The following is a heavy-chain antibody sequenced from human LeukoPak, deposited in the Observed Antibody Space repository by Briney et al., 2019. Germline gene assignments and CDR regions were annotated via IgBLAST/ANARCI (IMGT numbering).Heavy chain of an antibody. D-gene: IGHD6-13*01. J-gene: IGHJ5*02. Sequence: GGSLRLSCAASGFTFSGSALHWVRQASGNGLEWVGRIRSKANNYATAYAASVKGRITISRDDSKNTAYLQMNSLKTEDTAVYYCTRPNRDSTSWTGFDPWGQGTLVTVSS. CDR1: GFTFSGSA. CDR3: TRPNRDSTSWTGFDP. CDR2: IRSKANNYAT. V-gene: IGHV3-73*01.